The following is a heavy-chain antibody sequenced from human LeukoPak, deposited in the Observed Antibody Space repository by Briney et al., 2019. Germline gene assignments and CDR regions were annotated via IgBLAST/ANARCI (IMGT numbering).Heavy chain of an antibody. CDR3: ARVSGYHWESSYDY. J-gene: IGHJ4*02. V-gene: IGHV3-30*02. CDR1: GFTFSTYG. D-gene: IGHD5-12*01. CDR2: IRYDGSNK. Sequence: GGSLRLSCAASGFTFSTYGMHWVRQAPGKGLEWVTFIRYDGSNKYYADSVKGRFTISRDNSKNTLYLQMNSLRAEDTAVYYCARVSGYHWESSYDYWGQGTLVTVSS.